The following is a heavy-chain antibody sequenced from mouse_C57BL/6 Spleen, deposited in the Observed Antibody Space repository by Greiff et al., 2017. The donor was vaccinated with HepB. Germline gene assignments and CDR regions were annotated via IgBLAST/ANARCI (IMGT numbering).Heavy chain of an antibody. Sequence: VQLQQPGTELVKPGASVKLSCKASGYTFTSYWMHWVKQRPGQGLEWIGNINPSNGGTNYNEKFKSKATLTVDKSSSTAYMQLSSLTSEDSAVYYCARYRYGYDPYFDYWGQGTTLTVSS. CDR1: GYTFTSYW. CDR2: INPSNGGT. CDR3: ARYRYGYDPYFDY. J-gene: IGHJ2*01. V-gene: IGHV1-53*01. D-gene: IGHD2-2*01.